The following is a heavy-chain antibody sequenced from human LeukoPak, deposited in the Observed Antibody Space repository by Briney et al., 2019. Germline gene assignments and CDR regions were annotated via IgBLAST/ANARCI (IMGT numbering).Heavy chain of an antibody. V-gene: IGHV3-23*01. CDR2: ISGSGGST. CDR1: GFTFSRVW. J-gene: IGHJ4*02. Sequence: GGSLRLSCAASGFTFSRVWMSWVRQSPGKGLEWVSAISGSGGSTYYADSVKGRFTISRDNSKNTLYLQMNTLRAEDTAVYYCAIDYGDYDNYFDYWGQGALVTVSS. CDR3: AIDYGDYDNYFDY. D-gene: IGHD4-17*01.